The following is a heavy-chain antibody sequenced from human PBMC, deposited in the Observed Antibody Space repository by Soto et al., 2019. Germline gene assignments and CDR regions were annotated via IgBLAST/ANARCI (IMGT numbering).Heavy chain of an antibody. CDR2: IWYDGSNK. J-gene: IGHJ6*02. CDR3: ARETGSSWMYYYYGMDV. CDR1: VFTFSSYS. D-gene: IGHD6-13*01. V-gene: IGHV3-33*08. Sequence: SRVSLRLSCSASVFTFSSYSMHWCLQAPGKGLEWVAVIWYDGSNKYYADSVKGRFTISRDNSKNTLYLQMNSLRAEDTAVYYCARETGSSWMYYYYGMDVWGQGTTVTVS.